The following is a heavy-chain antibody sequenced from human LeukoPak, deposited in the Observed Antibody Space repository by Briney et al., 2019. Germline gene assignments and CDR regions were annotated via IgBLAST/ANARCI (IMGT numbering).Heavy chain of an antibody. D-gene: IGHD5-12*01. CDR1: GYTFTSYG. CDR2: ISACNGNT. Sequence: GASVKVSCKASGYTFTSYGISWVRQAPGQGLEWMGWISACNGNTNYAQKLQGRVTMTTDTSTSTAYMGLRSLRSDDTAVYYCARGSMVATKDPYYYYGMDVWGQGTTVTVSS. CDR3: ARGSMVATKDPYYYYGMDV. J-gene: IGHJ6*02. V-gene: IGHV1-18*01.